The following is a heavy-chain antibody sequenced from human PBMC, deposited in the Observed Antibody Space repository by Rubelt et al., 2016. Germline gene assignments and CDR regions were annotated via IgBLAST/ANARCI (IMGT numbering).Heavy chain of an antibody. CDR2: ISDDGSNR. Sequence: GGGLAQPGGSLRLSCAVSGFTLSSHSMNWVRQAPGKGLEWVAVISDDGSNRYYTDSVKGQFAISRDNSKNTLYLQMNSLRAEDTAVYYCARAKQQLVEYDYWGQGTLVTVSS. V-gene: IGHV3-30*03. CDR1: GFTLSSHS. J-gene: IGHJ4*02. CDR3: ARAKQQLVEYDY. D-gene: IGHD6-13*01.